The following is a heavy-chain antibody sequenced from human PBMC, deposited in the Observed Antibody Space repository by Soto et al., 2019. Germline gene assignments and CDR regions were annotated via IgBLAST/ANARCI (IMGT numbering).Heavy chain of an antibody. V-gene: IGHV3-30-3*01. Sequence: QVPLVESGGGVVQPGRSLRLSCAASGFTFSSYAMHWVRQAPGKGLEWVAVISYDGSNKYYADSVKGRFTISRDNSKNTLYLQMNSLRAEDTAVYYCASAGIAAAGSDYWGQGTLVTVSS. CDR2: ISYDGSNK. CDR3: ASAGIAAAGSDY. J-gene: IGHJ4*02. D-gene: IGHD6-13*01. CDR1: GFTFSSYA.